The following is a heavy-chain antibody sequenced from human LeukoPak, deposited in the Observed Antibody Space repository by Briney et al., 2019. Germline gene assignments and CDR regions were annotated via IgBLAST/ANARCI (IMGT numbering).Heavy chain of an antibody. CDR3: AREKPDPLVYYYYYMDV. J-gene: IGHJ6*03. D-gene: IGHD1-14*01. Sequence: SETLSLTCAVYGGSFSGYYWTWVRQPPGKGLEWIGEVNHSGRTNYNPSLKSRVTISVDTSKNQFSLKLSSVTAADTAVYYCAREKPDPLVYYYYYMDVWGKGTTVTISS. V-gene: IGHV4-34*01. CDR1: GGSFSGYY. CDR2: VNHSGRT.